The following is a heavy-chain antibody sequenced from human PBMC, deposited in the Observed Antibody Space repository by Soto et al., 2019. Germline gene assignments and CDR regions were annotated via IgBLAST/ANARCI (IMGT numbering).Heavy chain of an antibody. CDR2: ISGSGGSA. CDR3: AKDKGSKYYYGSGSRPFDY. CDR1: GFTFSSYA. J-gene: IGHJ4*02. D-gene: IGHD3-10*01. V-gene: IGHV3-23*01. Sequence: EVQLLESGGGLVQPGGSLRLSCAASGFTFSSYAMSWVRQAPGKGLEWVSAISGSGGSAYYADSVKGRFTISRDNSKNTLYLQMNSLRDEDTAVYYCAKDKGSKYYYGSGSRPFDYWGQGTLVTVSS.